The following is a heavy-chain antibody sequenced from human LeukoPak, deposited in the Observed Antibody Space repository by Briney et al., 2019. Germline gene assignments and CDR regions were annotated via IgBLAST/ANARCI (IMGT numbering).Heavy chain of an antibody. Sequence: SETLSLTCAVYGGSFSGYYWTWIRQPPGKGLEWIGEINQSGSTNYNPSLNSRITISVDTSKNQFSLQLSSVTAADTAVYYCARDSRCCVTTSCSRGIGYMDVWGKGTTVTVSS. D-gene: IGHD2-2*01. V-gene: IGHV4-34*01. CDR2: INQSGST. CDR3: ARDSRCCVTTSCSRGIGYMDV. CDR1: GGSFSGYY. J-gene: IGHJ6*03.